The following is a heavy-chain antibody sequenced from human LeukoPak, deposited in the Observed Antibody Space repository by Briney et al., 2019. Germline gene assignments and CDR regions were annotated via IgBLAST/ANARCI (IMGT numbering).Heavy chain of an antibody. CDR2: IIPILGIA. Sequence: SVTVSCMASGGTFSSYAISWVRQAPGQELEWMGRIIPILGIANYAQKFQGRVTIPADKSTNTAYMELSSLRSEDTAVYYCARLRAGYSGYPGDYWGQGTLVTGAS. CDR1: GGTFSSYA. D-gene: IGHD5-12*01. V-gene: IGHV1-69*04. CDR3: ARLRAGYSGYPGDY. J-gene: IGHJ4*02.